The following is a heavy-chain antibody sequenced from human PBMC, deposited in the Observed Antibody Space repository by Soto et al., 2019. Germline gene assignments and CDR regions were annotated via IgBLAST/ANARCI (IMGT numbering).Heavy chain of an antibody. Sequence: VASVKVSCKASGGTFSSYAISWVRQAPGQGLEWMGGIIPIFGTANYAQKFQGRVTITADESTSTAYMELSSLRSEDTAVYYCARELHDYGDYEPNRRFDYWGQGTLVTVSS. CDR2: IIPIFGTA. CDR1: GGTFSSYA. J-gene: IGHJ4*02. V-gene: IGHV1-69*13. D-gene: IGHD4-17*01. CDR3: ARELHDYGDYEPNRRFDY.